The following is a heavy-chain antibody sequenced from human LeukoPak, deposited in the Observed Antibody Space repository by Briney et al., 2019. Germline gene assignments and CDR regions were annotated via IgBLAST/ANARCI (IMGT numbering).Heavy chain of an antibody. CDR1: GFTFSNRG. D-gene: IGHD1-26*01. J-gene: IGHJ6*03. CDR2: IRYDAFNQ. V-gene: IGHV3-30*02. Sequence: GGSLRLSCAASGFTFSNRGMHWVRQAPGKGLEWVAFIRYDAFNQYYSDSVKGRFTISRDNSKNTLYLQMNSLRAEDTAVYYCARVSGSYSLYYMDVWGKGTTVTVSS. CDR3: ARVSGSYSLYYMDV.